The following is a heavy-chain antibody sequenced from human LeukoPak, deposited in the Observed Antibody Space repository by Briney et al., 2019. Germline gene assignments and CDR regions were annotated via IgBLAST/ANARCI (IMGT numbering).Heavy chain of an antibody. D-gene: IGHD1-26*01. CDR2: IYYSGST. V-gene: IGHV4-59*02. Sequence: WQSLSLTCTVSGPSVGYYYRGWVRQLPGRGLGWIGYIYYSGSTDYNPSLNSRNTISKDTSKNQISQELRSVTAADTAVYYCARAGGVVGATSLNHWGQGTLVTVSS. CDR3: ARAGGVVGATSLNH. CDR1: GPSVGYYY. J-gene: IGHJ4*02.